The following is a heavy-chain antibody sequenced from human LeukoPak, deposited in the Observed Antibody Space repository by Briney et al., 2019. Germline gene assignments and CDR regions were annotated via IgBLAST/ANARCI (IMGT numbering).Heavy chain of an antibody. J-gene: IGHJ4*02. CDR3: ASEANRGGGFDS. CDR2: IYFTGNT. Sequence: SETLSLTCTVSGGSISSDTYFWGWIRQPPGKGLEWIANIYFTGNTYYNPSLKSRATISVDTSKNQFSLTLSSVTAEDTAVYYCASEANRGGGFDSWGQGTLVTVSS. D-gene: IGHD2/OR15-2a*01. CDR1: GGSISSDTYF. V-gene: IGHV4-39*01.